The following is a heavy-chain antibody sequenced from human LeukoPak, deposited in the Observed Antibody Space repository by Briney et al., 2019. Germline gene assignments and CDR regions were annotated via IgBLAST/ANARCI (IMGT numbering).Heavy chain of an antibody. Sequence: PSETLSLTCAVYGGSFSGYYWSWIRQPPGKGLEWIGEINHSGSTNYNPSLKSRVTISVDTSKNQFSLKLSSVTAADTAVYYCARDQSNLKKPRTWDPGEGLDYWGQGILVTVSS. J-gene: IGHJ4*02. D-gene: IGHD3-16*01. CDR3: ARDQSNLKKPRTWDPGEGLDY. V-gene: IGHV4-34*01. CDR1: GGSFSGYY. CDR2: INHSGST.